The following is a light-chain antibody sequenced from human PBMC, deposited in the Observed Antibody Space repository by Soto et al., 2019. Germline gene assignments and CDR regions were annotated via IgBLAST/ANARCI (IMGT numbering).Light chain of an antibody. CDR3: QQYNNWPYT. V-gene: IGKV3-15*01. CDR1: QSVSSN. J-gene: IGKJ2*01. CDR2: GAS. Sequence: EIVMTQSPATLSVSLGERATLSYRAGQSVSSNLAWYQRTPGQAPRLLIYGASTRATGIPVRFSGSGSGTDFTLTISSLQSEDFAVYYCQQYNNWPYTFGQGTKLEIK.